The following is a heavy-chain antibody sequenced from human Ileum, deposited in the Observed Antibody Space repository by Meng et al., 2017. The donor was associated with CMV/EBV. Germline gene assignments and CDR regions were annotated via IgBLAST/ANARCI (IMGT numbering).Heavy chain of an antibody. CDR3: AQRIYIDSYHFDS. D-gene: IGHD2/OR15-2a*01. Sequence: PHLKESGTGPVKPSEPLSLPFTVAGGPISSNYYWGWIRQSPGKGLEWIGSLYYNGDTYYNPSLKSRVTLSVDTSKNQFSLKLNSVIAADTAVYYCAQRIYIDSYHFDSWGQGTLVTVSS. J-gene: IGHJ4*02. CDR2: LYYNGDT. CDR1: GGPISSNYY. V-gene: IGHV4-39*07.